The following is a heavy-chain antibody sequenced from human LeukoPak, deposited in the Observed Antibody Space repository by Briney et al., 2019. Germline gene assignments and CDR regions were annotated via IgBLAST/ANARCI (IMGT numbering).Heavy chain of an antibody. CDR2: IYHSGST. CDR3: ARRDEKNGWSDY. J-gene: IGHJ4*02. V-gene: IGHV4-4*02. D-gene: IGHD2-8*01. CDR1: GGSITSSNW. Sequence: RPSETLSLTCAVSGGSITSSNWWSWVRQPPGKGLEWIGEIYHSGSTNYNPSLKSRVTISVDKSNNQFSLRLSSVTAADTAVYYCARRDEKNGWSDYWGQGTLVTVAS.